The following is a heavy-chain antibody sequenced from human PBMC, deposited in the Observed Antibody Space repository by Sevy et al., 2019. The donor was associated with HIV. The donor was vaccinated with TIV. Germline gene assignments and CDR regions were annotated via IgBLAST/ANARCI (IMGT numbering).Heavy chain of an antibody. CDR3: AKGRQLVSARFGTYFDS. J-gene: IGHJ4*02. CDR2: VSGVVIPHTTQTT. Sequence: GGSLRLSCVASGFTFSRFGMTWVRQVPGKGLEWVSTVSGVVIPHTTQTTYYADSVKGRFTISRDNSKDSLFLQMNSLRADDTAVYFCAKGRQLVSARFGTYFDSWGQGILVTVSS. D-gene: IGHD6-13*01. CDR1: GFTFSRFG. V-gene: IGHV3-23*01.